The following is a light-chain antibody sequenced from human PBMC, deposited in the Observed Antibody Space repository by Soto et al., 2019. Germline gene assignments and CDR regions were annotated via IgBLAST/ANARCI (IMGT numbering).Light chain of an antibody. CDR1: QSVDSSY. J-gene: IGKJ5*01. CDR3: QQRNNWPIT. V-gene: IGKV3D-20*02. Sequence: IVLTQYPGTLSLSPGERSTLSCRASQSVDSSYLAWYQQKPGQAPRLLIYSTSSRATGISARFSGSGSGTEFTLTISSLEPEDFALYYCQQRNNWPITFGQGTRLEIK. CDR2: STS.